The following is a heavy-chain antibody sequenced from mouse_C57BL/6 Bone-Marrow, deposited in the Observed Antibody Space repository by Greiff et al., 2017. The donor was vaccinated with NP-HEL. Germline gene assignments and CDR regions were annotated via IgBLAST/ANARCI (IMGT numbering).Heavy chain of an antibody. Sequence: QVQLKESGAELARPGASVKLSCKASGYTFTSYGISWVKQRTGQGLEWIGEIYPRSGNTYYNEKFKGKATLTADKSSSTAYMELRSLTSEDSAVYFCARRGLTVVAPFDYWGQGTTLTVSS. V-gene: IGHV1-81*01. J-gene: IGHJ2*01. CDR1: GYTFTSYG. D-gene: IGHD1-1*01. CDR3: ARRGLTVVAPFDY. CDR2: IYPRSGNT.